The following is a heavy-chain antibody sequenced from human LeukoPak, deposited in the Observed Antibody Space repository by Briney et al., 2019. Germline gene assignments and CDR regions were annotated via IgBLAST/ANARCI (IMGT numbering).Heavy chain of an antibody. D-gene: IGHD4-23*01. J-gene: IGHJ4*02. V-gene: IGHV1-18*01. CDR1: GYTFTSYG. Sequence: ASVKVSCKASGYTFTSYGIGWVRQALGQGLEWMGWISAYNGNTNYAQKLQGRVTMTTDTSTSTAYMELRSLRSDDTAVYYCARDPDVDGGNSELDYWGQGTLVTVSS. CDR2: ISAYNGNT. CDR3: ARDPDVDGGNSELDY.